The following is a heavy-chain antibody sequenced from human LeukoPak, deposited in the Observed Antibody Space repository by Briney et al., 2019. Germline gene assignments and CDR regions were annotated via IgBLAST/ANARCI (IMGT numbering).Heavy chain of an antibody. J-gene: IGHJ4*02. CDR3: ARERLPSGWLTAF. V-gene: IGHV3-21*06. CDR2: LSSSSSFI. CDR1: GFTRSSYS. Sequence: GGSLRLSCEASGFTRSSYSRVWVGQAPGKGLEWVSSLSSSSSFIDYADSVKGRFTISRDNAKNSLSLQMASLRAKATAVYSRARERLPSGWLTAFWGRGTPVIVSS. D-gene: IGHD6-19*01.